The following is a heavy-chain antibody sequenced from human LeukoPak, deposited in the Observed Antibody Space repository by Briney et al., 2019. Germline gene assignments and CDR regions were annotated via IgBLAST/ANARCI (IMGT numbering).Heavy chain of an antibody. J-gene: IGHJ3*02. D-gene: IGHD5-18*01. CDR1: GGSFSGYY. CDR2: LNHSGDT. Sequence: SETLSLTCAVYGGSFSGYYWSWIRQPPGKGLEWIGELNHSGDTNYNPSLKSRVTISVDTSKNQFSLKLSSVTAADTAVYYCARMNTAMNNAFDIWGQGTMVTVSS. V-gene: IGHV4-34*01. CDR3: ARMNTAMNNAFDI.